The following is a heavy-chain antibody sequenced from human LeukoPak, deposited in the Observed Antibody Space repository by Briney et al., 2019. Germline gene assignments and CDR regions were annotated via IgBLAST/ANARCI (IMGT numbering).Heavy chain of an antibody. CDR3: ARVTINDYNYIWGSYRYLLGAFEI. J-gene: IGHJ3*02. Sequence: PSETLSLTCTVSGYSISSGYYWGWIRQPPGKGLEWIGSIYHSGSTYYNPSLKSRVTISVDTSKNQFSLRLNSVTAADTAVYYCARVTINDYNYIWGSYRYLLGAFEIWGQGTMVTVSS. V-gene: IGHV4-38-2*02. CDR1: GYSISSGYY. CDR2: IYHSGST. D-gene: IGHD3-16*02.